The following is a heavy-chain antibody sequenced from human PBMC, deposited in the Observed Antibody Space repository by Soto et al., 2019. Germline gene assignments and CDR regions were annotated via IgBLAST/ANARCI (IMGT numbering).Heavy chain of an antibody. J-gene: IGHJ6*02. Sequence: SVKVSCKASGFTFTSSAVQWMRQARGQRLEWIGWIIVGSGNTNYAQKFQERVTITRDLSTSTAYMELSSLRSEDTAVYYCAASGIEIYGVDVWGQGTTVTVSS. CDR3: AASGIEIYGVDV. CDR1: GFTFTSSA. V-gene: IGHV1-58*01. CDR2: IIVGSGNT. D-gene: IGHD6-13*01.